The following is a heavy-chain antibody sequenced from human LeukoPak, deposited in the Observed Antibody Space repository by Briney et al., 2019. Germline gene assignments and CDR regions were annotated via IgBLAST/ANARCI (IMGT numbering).Heavy chain of an antibody. Sequence: PGGSLRLSCAASGFTFSSYSMRWVRQAPGKGLEWVSAISGSGGSTYYADSVKGRFTISRENSKNTLYLQMNSVRAEDMAVYYCAKSYSGSYWFDAFDIWGQGTMVTVSS. CDR2: ISGSGGST. V-gene: IGHV3-23*01. CDR1: GFTFSSYS. CDR3: AKSYSGSYWFDAFDI. J-gene: IGHJ3*02. D-gene: IGHD1-26*01.